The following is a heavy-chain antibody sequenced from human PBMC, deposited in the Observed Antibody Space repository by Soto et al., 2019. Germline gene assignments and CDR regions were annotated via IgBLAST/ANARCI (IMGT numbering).Heavy chain of an antibody. CDR2: IYYSGST. D-gene: IGHD3-3*01. CDR1: GVSISSTSYY. CDR3: ARHGIDFGSGYGGNWFDP. V-gene: IGHV4-39*01. J-gene: IGHJ5*02. Sequence: QLQLQESGPGLVKPSETLSLTCTVSGVSISSTSYYWGWIRQPPGKGLEWIGSIYYSGSTYYNPSLKRRVTISVDTSKNQCSLKLSSVTAADTAVYYCARHGIDFGSGYGGNWFDPWGQGTLVTVSS.